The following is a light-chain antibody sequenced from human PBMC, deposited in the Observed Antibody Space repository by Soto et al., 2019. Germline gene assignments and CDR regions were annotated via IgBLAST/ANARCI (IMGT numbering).Light chain of an antibody. Sequence: QSALTQPPSASGSPGQSVTISCTGTSSDVGGYNYVSWYQQHPGKAPKLMIYEVSKRPSGVPDRFSGSKSGNTASLTVPGLQAEDEADYYCSSYAGSNNFEVFGTGTKVTVL. CDR2: EVS. CDR1: SSDVGGYNY. V-gene: IGLV2-8*01. CDR3: SSYAGSNNFEV. J-gene: IGLJ1*01.